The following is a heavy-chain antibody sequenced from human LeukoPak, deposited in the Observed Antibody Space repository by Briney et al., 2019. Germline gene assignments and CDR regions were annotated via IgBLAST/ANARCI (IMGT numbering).Heavy chain of an antibody. V-gene: IGHV3-30*04. D-gene: IGHD6-13*01. J-gene: IGHJ3*02. CDR1: GFTFSNYA. CDR3: AREYSSSGTGAFDI. CDR2: ISSDGSYK. Sequence: GRSLRLSWAASGFTFSNYAMHWVRQAPGKGLEWVAVISSDGSYKYYADSVKGRFTISRDNSKNTMYPQMNSLRAEDTAVYYCAREYSSSGTGAFDIWGQGTMVTVSS.